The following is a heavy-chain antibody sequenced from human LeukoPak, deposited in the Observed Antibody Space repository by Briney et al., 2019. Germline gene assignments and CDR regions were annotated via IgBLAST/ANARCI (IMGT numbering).Heavy chain of an antibody. CDR1: GGSFSGYY. CDR2: INHSGST. Sequence: SETLSLTCAVYGGSFSGYYWSWIRQPPGKGLEWIGEINHSGSTNYNPSLKSRVTISVDTSKNQFSLKLSSVTAADTAVYYCARVRDTPSGEPAFDIWGQGTMVTVSS. J-gene: IGHJ3*02. V-gene: IGHV4-34*01. CDR3: ARVRDTPSGEPAFDI. D-gene: IGHD3-10*01.